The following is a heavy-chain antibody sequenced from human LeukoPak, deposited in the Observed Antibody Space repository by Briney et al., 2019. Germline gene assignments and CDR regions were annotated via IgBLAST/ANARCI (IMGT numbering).Heavy chain of an antibody. J-gene: IGHJ4*02. CDR1: GFTFDDYA. V-gene: IGHV3-9*01. CDR3: AKVGYDFWSGYYKN. D-gene: IGHD3-3*01. CDR2: ISWNSGSI. Sequence: GRSLRLSCAASGFTFDDYAMHWVRQAPGKGLEWVSGISWNSGSIGYADSVKGRFTISRDNAKTSLYLQMNSLRAEDTASYYCAKVGYDFWSGYYKNWGQGTLVTVSS.